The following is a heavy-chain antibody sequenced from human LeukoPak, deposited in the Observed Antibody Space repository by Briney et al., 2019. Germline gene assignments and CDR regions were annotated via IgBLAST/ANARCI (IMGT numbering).Heavy chain of an antibody. D-gene: IGHD2-2*01. CDR2: IYHSGST. CDR3: ARTQVYCSGASCYFWFHP. Sequence: SETLSLTCTVSGYSIAGSYYWGWIRQSPGKGLEWIGNIYHSGSTYYNPSLTSPLTISLDTSKNQFSMKVTSGTASHPAVYYCARTQVYCSGASCYFWFHPWGQGTLVSVSS. V-gene: IGHV4-38-2*02. J-gene: IGHJ5*02. CDR1: GYSIAGSYY.